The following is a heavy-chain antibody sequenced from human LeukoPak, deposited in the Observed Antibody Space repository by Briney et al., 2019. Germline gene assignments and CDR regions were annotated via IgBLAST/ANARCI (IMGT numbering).Heavy chain of an antibody. CDR3: AKGQTYSSSKFDY. V-gene: IGHV3-23*01. D-gene: IGHD6-13*01. CDR1: GFTFSSYA. CDR2: ISGSGGST. J-gene: IGHJ4*02. Sequence: RGSLRLSCAASGFTFSSYAMSWVRQAPGKGLEWVSAISGSGGSTYYADSVKGRFTISRDNSKNTLYLQMNSLRAEDTAVYYCAKGQTYSSSKFDYWGQGTLVTVSS.